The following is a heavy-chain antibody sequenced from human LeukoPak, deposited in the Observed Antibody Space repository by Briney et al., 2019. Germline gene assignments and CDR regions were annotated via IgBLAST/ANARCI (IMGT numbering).Heavy chain of an antibody. CDR1: GFPFSNYD. J-gene: IGHJ4*02. CDR3: GKVVVGTNNALDY. Sequence: PGGSLRLSCAASGFPFSNYDMSWVRQAPGKGLEWASIISGSGDTTYYADSVKGRFTISRDNPKNTVYLQMNSLRAEDTAVYYCGKVVVGTNNALDYWGQGTLVTVSS. CDR2: ISGSGDTT. V-gene: IGHV3-23*01. D-gene: IGHD5-12*01.